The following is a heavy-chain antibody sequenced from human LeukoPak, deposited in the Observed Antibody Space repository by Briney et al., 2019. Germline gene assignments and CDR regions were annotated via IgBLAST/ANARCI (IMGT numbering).Heavy chain of an antibody. CDR3: ARVGWPNYFDY. CDR2: IYVTGSP. CDR1: GDSLMSYY. V-gene: IGHV4-4*07. J-gene: IGHJ4*02. Sequence: KPSETLSLTCTVSGDSLMSYYWSWVRQPAGKGLEWIGRIYVTGSPVYSPSLRSRVTISVDTSKNQFSLKLSSVTAADTAVYYCARVGWPNYFDYWGQGTLVTVSS.